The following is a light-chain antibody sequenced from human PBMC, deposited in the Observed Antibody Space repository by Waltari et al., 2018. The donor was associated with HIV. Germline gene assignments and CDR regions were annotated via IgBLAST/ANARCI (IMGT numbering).Light chain of an antibody. Sequence: QSVLTQPPSVSEAPRQRVTISCSGSSSHLGSNAVTWYQQVPGKAPKLLIYYDDLLSSGVSDRFSGSKSGTSASLAIRGLQSEDEADYYCAAWDDSMNGYVFGSGTKVTVL. J-gene: IGLJ1*01. CDR2: YDD. CDR3: AAWDDSMNGYV. CDR1: SSHLGSNA. V-gene: IGLV1-36*01.